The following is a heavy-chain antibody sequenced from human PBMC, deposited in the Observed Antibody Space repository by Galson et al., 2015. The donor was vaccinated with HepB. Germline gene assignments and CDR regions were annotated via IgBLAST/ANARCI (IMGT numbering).Heavy chain of an antibody. V-gene: IGHV3-73*01. Sequence: SLRLSCAASGFTFSGSPIHWVRQASGKGLEWVGRIRSKTNNYATAYAASVKDRFTISRDDSKNTAYLQMSSLKTEDTAVYYCTSLPDYWGQGTLVTVSS. CDR3: TSLPDY. CDR1: GFTFSGSP. J-gene: IGHJ4*02. CDR2: IRSKTNNYAT.